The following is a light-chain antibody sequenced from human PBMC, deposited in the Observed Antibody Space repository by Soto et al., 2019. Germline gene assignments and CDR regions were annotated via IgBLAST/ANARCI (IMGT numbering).Light chain of an antibody. CDR1: QAPFNS. Sequence: DIQCTQSPIFLSASVGDRVTISCRAIQAPFNSLAWYQQKRGKAPNLLSFGASTLQSGVPSRFSGSGSGTEFTLTISCLRPEYFASYYCQQLNSHPRTVRQGTKLDTK. CDR3: QQLNSHPRT. CDR2: GAS. J-gene: IGKJ2*01. V-gene: IGKV1-9*01.